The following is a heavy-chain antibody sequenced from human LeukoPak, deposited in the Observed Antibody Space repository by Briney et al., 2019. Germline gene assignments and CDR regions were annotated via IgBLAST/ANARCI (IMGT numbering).Heavy chain of an antibody. CDR3: ARDNGWSADF. CDR2: IKQDGSAK. D-gene: IGHD2-15*01. V-gene: IGHV3-7*03. Sequence: GGSLRLSCAASGFTFSRHWMYWVRQAPGKGLEWVANIKQDGSAKPYVDSVKGRFTISRDNAKNSLFLQMNSLRAEATAVYYCARDNGWSADFWGQGTLVTVSS. J-gene: IGHJ4*02. CDR1: GFTFSRHW.